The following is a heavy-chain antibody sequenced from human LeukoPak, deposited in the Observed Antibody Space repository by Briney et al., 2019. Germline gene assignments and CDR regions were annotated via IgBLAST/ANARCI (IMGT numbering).Heavy chain of an antibody. D-gene: IGHD3-10*01. V-gene: IGHV4-30-4*01. CDR2: IYYTGSV. Sequence: PSETLSLTCTVSGAPISTAGYYWTWIRQTPGEGLEWIGYIYYTGSVDYNPSLKSRLSISLDTSKNQFSLKLNSVTAADTAVYYCTRDHSYYLGSETSTLDVWGQGTAASVSS. CDR1: GAPISTAGYY. J-gene: IGHJ6*02. CDR3: TRDHSYYLGSETSTLDV.